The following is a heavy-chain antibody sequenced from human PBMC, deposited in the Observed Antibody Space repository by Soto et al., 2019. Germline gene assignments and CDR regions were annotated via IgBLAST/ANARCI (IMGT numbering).Heavy chain of an antibody. CDR2: INPSGGSA. J-gene: IGHJ4*02. V-gene: IGHV1-46*01. CDR3: ARAAFSTSYFFFDY. Sequence: ASVKVSCKASGYTFTAYFMHWVRQAPGQGLEWIGIINPSGGSANYAQRFQGRVALTWETSTSTVYMDLSSLTSDDTAMYYCARAAFSTSYFFFDYWGQGTLVTVSS. CDR1: GYTFTAYF. D-gene: IGHD2-2*01.